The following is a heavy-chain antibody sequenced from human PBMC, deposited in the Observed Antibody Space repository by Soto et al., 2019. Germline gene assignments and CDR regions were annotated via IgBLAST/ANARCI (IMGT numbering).Heavy chain of an antibody. CDR2: ISGSGGST. CDR3: DKPQVDGTSSIYGMEV. CDR1: GFTFNSYT. D-gene: IGHD6-19*01. V-gene: IGHV3-23*01. Sequence: WVSXRLSCSAAGFTFNSYTMGVVGQAPGKGLECVSAISGSGGSTYYADSVKGRFTISRDNSKKTLYLQMNSLRAEDTAVYYCDKPQVDGTSSIYGMEVWGQGPTVTV. J-gene: IGHJ6*01.